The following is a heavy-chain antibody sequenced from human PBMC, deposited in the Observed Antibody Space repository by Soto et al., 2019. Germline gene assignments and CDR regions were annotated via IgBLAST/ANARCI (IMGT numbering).Heavy chain of an antibody. CDR3: ASDLLDDYGGKGLAY. CDR2: IYNSGST. V-gene: IGHV4-31*03. J-gene: IGHJ4*02. D-gene: IGHD4-17*01. Sequence: QVQLQESGPGLVKPSQTLSLTCTVSGGSLSSGGYYWSWIRQHPGKGLEWIGYIYNSGSTYYNPSLKXRXTXXVDTSKNQFSLKLSSVTAADTAVYYCASDLLDDYGGKGLAYWGQGTLVTVSS. CDR1: GGSLSSGGYY.